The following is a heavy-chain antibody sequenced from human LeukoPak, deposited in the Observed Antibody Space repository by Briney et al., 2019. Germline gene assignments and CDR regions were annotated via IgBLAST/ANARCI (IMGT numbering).Heavy chain of an antibody. V-gene: IGHV3-7*01. J-gene: IGHJ4*02. CDR3: ARDGSGEWPIGY. Sequence: PGGSLRLSCAASGFTFSSKWMSWVRQAPGKGLEWVANIKYDGSEKYYVDSVKGRFTISRDNAKNPLYLQMNSLRAEDTAVYYCARDGSGEWPIGYWGQGTLVTVSS. CDR2: IKYDGSEK. D-gene: IGHD3-10*01. CDR1: GFTFSSKW.